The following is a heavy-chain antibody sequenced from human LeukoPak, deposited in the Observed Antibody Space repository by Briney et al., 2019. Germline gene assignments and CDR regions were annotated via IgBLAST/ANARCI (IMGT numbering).Heavy chain of an antibody. Sequence: GGSLRLSCAASEFTFRRYTMSWVRQAPGRGLEWVSTITDSSGTTYYADSVKGRFTISRDNAKNTLYLQIESLRAEDTAIYYCAKREDSSGFYAAFDIWGQGTMVTVSS. J-gene: IGHJ3*02. V-gene: IGHV3-23*01. CDR2: ITDSSGTT. CDR3: AKREDSSGFYAAFDI. D-gene: IGHD3-22*01. CDR1: EFTFRRYT.